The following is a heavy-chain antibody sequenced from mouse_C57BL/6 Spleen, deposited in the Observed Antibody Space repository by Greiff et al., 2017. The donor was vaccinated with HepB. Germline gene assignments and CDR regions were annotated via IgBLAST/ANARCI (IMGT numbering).Heavy chain of an antibody. D-gene: IGHD2-3*01. CDR2: ISDGGSYT. Sequence: EVMLVESGGGLVKPGGSLKLSCAASGFTFSSYAMSWVRQTPEKRLEWVATISDGGSYTYYPDNVKGRFTISRDNAKNNLYLQMSHLKSEDTAMYYCARGADGYYPDYWGQGTTLTVSS. V-gene: IGHV5-4*03. CDR1: GFTFSSYA. J-gene: IGHJ2*01. CDR3: ARGADGYYPDY.